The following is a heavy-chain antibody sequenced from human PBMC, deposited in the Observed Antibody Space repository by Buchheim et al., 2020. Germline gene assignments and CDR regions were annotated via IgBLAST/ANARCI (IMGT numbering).Heavy chain of an antibody. J-gene: IGHJ6*02. D-gene: IGHD6-13*01. Sequence: QVQLVESGGGVVQPGRSLRLSCAASGFTFSSYGMHWVRQAPGKGLEWVAVISYEGSNKYYADSVKGRFTISRDNSKNTLYLQMNSLRAEDTAVYYCAKTVAAAGPYGMDVWGQGTT. CDR3: AKTVAAAGPYGMDV. CDR2: ISYEGSNK. CDR1: GFTFSSYG. V-gene: IGHV3-30*18.